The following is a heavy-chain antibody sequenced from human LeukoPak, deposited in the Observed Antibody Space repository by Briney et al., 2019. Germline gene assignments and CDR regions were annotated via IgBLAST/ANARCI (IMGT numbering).Heavy chain of an antibody. D-gene: IGHD6-13*01. CDR3: ARAYSSSWYFSNYYYYYYMDV. V-gene: IGHV4-34*01. CDR1: GGSFSGYY. CDR2: INHSGST. J-gene: IGHJ6*03. Sequence: PSETLSLTCAVYGGSFSGYYWSWIRQPPGKGLEWIGEINHSGSTNYNPSRKSRVTISVDTSKNQFSLKLSSVTAADTAVYYCARAYSSSWYFSNYYYYYYMDVWGKGTTVTVSS.